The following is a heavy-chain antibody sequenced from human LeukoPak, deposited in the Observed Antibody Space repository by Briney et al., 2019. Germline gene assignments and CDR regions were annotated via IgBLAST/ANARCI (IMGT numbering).Heavy chain of an antibody. CDR2: ISASNGNT. D-gene: IGHD3-22*01. CDR1: GYRFTSYG. CDR3: ARDYYDSGGIYYFDC. J-gene: IGHJ4*02. Sequence: ASVKVSCKASGYRFTSYGFSWVRQAPGQGPEWMGWISASNGNTKYAQKFQGRLNMTTDTTTSTAYMELRSLRSDDTGFYYCARDYYDSGGIYYFDCWGQGTLVTVSS. V-gene: IGHV1-18*01.